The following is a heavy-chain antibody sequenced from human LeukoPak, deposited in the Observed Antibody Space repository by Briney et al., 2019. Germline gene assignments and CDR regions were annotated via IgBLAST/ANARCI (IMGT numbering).Heavy chain of an antibody. CDR1: GFTFSDYD. D-gene: IGHD1-1*01. V-gene: IGHV3-13*01. CDR3: ARVAKERVGGVYYFDY. CDR2: IGTAGDT. J-gene: IGHJ4*02. Sequence: GGSLRLSRAASGFTFSDYDMHWVRQAPGKGLEWVSAIGTAGDTSYTGSVKGRFTISRENAKTSLYLQMNSLRAGDTAVYYCARVAKERVGGVYYFDYWGQGTLVTVSS.